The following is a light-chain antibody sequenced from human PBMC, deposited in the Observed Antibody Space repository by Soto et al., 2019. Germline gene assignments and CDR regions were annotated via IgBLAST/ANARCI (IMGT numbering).Light chain of an antibody. CDR3: QHYHSSPIS. V-gene: IGKV3-20*01. J-gene: IGKJ5*01. Sequence: EMVLTQSPGTLSVSPGESATRSCGASQYVTGSYLAWYQQKPCQAPRLLIYGASIRATGIPDRFSGSGSGTDFTLPITRLEPEDFAVFYCQHYHSSPISFGQGTRLEIK. CDR1: QYVTGSY. CDR2: GAS.